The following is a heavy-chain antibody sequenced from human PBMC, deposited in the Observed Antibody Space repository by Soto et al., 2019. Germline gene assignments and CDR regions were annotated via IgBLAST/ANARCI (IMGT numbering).Heavy chain of an antibody. V-gene: IGHV4-61*01. CDR2: IHYFGST. D-gene: IGHD1-26*01. CDR1: GGYRKSSSDY. Sequence: SETLSLTCTVSGGYRKSSSDYWSWIRQPPGKGLEWIGYIHYFGSTKYNPSLESRVVISVDTSKNQFSLKVPSVTAADTAKYFCARGGSYVGFDSWGQGARVTVSS. J-gene: IGHJ4*02. CDR3: ARGGSYVGFDS.